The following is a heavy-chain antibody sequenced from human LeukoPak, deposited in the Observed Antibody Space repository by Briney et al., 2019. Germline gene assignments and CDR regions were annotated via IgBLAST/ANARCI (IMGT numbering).Heavy chain of an antibody. D-gene: IGHD4-17*01. CDR2: ISSSGSTI. V-gene: IGHV3-11*04. CDR1: GFTVSSNY. J-gene: IGHJ4*02. Sequence: PGGSLRLSCAASGFTVSSNYMSWVRQAPGKGLEWVSYISSSGSTIYYADSVKGRFTISRDNAKNSLYLQMNSLRAEDTAVYYCARVGDYGDYLYYSDYWGQGTLVTVSS. CDR3: ARVGDYGDYLYYSDY.